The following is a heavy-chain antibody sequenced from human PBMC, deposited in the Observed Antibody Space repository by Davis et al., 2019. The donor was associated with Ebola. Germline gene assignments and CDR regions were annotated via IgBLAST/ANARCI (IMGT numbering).Heavy chain of an antibody. J-gene: IGHJ5*02. CDR1: GGTFSSYA. CDR3: ARGITMVRENNWFDP. Sequence: ASVKVSCKASGGTFSSYAISWVRQAPGHGLEWMGWISAYNGNTNYAQKLQGRVTMTTDTSTSTAYMELRSLRSDDTAVYYCARGITMVRENNWFDPWGQGTLVTVSS. D-gene: IGHD3-10*01. CDR2: ISAYNGNT. V-gene: IGHV1-18*01.